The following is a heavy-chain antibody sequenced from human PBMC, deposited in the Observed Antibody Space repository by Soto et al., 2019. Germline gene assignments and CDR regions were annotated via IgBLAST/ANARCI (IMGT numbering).Heavy chain of an antibody. J-gene: IGHJ6*03. CDR3: ARERTFEVNNHNYRDI. CDR2: IWSDGSKE. Sequence: QVQLVESGGGVVQPGRSLRLSCAASEFTFSRHGMHWVRQAPGKGLQWVGVIWSDGSKEVYADSVKGRFIISRDNSKNNLNLQMNSLRDENTAVYNSARERTFEVNNHNYRDIWGIGITVTVSS. D-gene: IGHD1-1*01. V-gene: IGHV3-33*01. CDR1: EFTFSRHG.